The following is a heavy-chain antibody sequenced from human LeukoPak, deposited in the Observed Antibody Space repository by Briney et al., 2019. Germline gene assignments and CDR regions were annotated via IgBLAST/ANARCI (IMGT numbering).Heavy chain of an antibody. J-gene: IGHJ5*02. D-gene: IGHD6-13*01. CDR1: GYSFTSYW. CDR3: ARPYRSSWYGSWFDP. CDR2: IYPGDCDT. V-gene: IGHV5-51*01. Sequence: GESLKISCKGAGYSFTSYWSGWVRQMAGKGLEWMGIIYPGDCDTRYSPAFQGPVTISADTSISTAYLQWSSLKASDTAMYYCARPYRSSWYGSWFDPRGQGTLVTVSS.